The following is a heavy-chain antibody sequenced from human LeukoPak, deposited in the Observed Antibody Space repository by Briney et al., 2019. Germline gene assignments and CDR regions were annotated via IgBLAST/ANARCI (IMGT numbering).Heavy chain of an antibody. V-gene: IGHV5-51*01. Sequence: GESLKISCKGSGYSFTSHWIGWVRQMPAKGLEWMGIIYPGDSDTRYSPSFQGQVTISADKSISTAFLQWSSLKASDTAMYYCARLFYYDSSGYPYAFDIWGQGTMVTVSS. D-gene: IGHD3-22*01. CDR1: GYSFTSHW. J-gene: IGHJ3*02. CDR3: ARLFYYDSSGYPYAFDI. CDR2: IYPGDSDT.